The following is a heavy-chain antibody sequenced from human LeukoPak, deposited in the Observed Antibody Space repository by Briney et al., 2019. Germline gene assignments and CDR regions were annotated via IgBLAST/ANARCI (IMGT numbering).Heavy chain of an antibody. CDR1: GFTFSTYE. CDR2: ISSSGSTI. D-gene: IGHD3-10*01. CDR3: AREAYGSGSHPLDY. V-gene: IGHV3-48*03. Sequence: GGSLRLSCAASGFTFSTYEMNWVRQAPGKGLEWVSYISSSGSTIYYADSVKGRFTISRDNAKNSLYLQMNSLRAEDTAVYHCAREAYGSGSHPLDYWGQGTLVTVSS. J-gene: IGHJ4*02.